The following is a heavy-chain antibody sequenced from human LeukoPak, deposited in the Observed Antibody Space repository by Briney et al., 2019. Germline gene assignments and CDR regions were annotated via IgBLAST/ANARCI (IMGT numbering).Heavy chain of an antibody. V-gene: IGHV4-30-2*01. Sequence: SQTLSLTCAVSGGSISSGGYSWSWIRQPPGKGLEWIGEINHSGSTNYNPSLKSRVTISVDTSKNQFSLKLSSVTAADTAVYYCARIAVPGSDYWGQGTLVTVSS. CDR1: GGSISSGGYS. CDR3: ARIAVPGSDY. CDR2: INHSGST. D-gene: IGHD6-19*01. J-gene: IGHJ4*02.